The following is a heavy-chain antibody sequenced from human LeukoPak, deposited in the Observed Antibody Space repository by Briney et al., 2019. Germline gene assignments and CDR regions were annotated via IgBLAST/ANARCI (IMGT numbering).Heavy chain of an antibody. CDR3: ARDCIEGPCDI. J-gene: IGHJ3*02. V-gene: IGHV3-48*03. CDR1: GFTFSSYE. D-gene: IGHD1-26*01. CDR2: ISSSGSTI. Sequence: PGGSLRLSCAASGFTFSSYEMNWVRQAPGKGLEWVSYISSSGSTIYYADSVKGRFTISRDNAKNPLYLQMNSLRAEDTAVYYCARDCIEGPCDIWGQGTMVTVSS.